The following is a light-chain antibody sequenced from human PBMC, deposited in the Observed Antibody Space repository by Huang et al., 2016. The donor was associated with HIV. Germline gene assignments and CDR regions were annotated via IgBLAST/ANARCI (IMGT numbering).Light chain of an antibody. CDR3: QQRSNGPT. CDR1: QSVSSH. V-gene: IGKV3-11*01. Sequence: EIVLTQSPATLSLSPGERATLSCRASQSVSSHLAWYQQKHGQAPRLLIYDASNRAAGIPARFSGSGSGTDFTLTISSLEPDDFAVYYCQQRSNGPTFGGGTKVEVK. J-gene: IGKJ4*01. CDR2: DAS.